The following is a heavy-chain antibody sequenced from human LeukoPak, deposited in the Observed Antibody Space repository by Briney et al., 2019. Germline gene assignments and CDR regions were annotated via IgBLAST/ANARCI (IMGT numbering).Heavy chain of an antibody. CDR1: GGSISSSSYY. CDR3: ARPSMATIFSGWFDP. CDR2: IYYSGST. V-gene: IGHV4-39*01. D-gene: IGHD5-12*01. Sequence: KTSETLSLTCTVSGGSISSSSYYWGWIRQPPGKGLEWIGSIYYSGSTYYNPSLKSRVTISVDTSKNQFSLKLSSVTAADTAVYYCARPSMATIFSGWFDPWGQGTLVTVSS. J-gene: IGHJ5*02.